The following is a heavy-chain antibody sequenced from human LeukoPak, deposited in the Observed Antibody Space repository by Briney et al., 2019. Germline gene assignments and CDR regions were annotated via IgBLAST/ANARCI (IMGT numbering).Heavy chain of an antibody. CDR3: ARDLGYYRMDV. J-gene: IGHJ6*04. D-gene: IGHD7-27*01. CDR2: IYHRGNA. CDR1: GYSISSGYH. Sequence: SETVSLTCAVSGYSISSGYHWGWIRQPPGKGPELIGSIYHRGNAYYNPSLKSRVTISLDTSKNQFSLKLSSVTAADTAVYYCARDLGYYRMDVWGKGTTVTVSS. V-gene: IGHV4-38-2*02.